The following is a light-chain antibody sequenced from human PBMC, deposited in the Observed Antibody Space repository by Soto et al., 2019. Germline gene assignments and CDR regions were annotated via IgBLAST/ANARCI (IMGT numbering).Light chain of an antibody. CDR1: SSDVGGYDF. CDR2: DVN. J-gene: IGLJ1*01. Sequence: QSVLTQPRSVSGSPGQSVTVSCTGTSSDVGGYDFVSWYQQHPAKAPKLVIFDVNKRPSGVPDRFSGSQSGNTASLTISGLRAEDEADYFCCSYAGSYTLYVFGTGTKLTVL. V-gene: IGLV2-11*01. CDR3: CSYAGSYTLYV.